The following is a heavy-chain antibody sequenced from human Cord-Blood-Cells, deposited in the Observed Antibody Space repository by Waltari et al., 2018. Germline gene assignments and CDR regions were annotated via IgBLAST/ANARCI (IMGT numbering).Heavy chain of an antibody. CDR2: IYTSGST. D-gene: IGHD7-27*01. V-gene: IGHV4-61*09. J-gene: IGHJ2*01. Sequence: QVQLQESGPGLVKPSQTLSLTCTAPGGAISSGRYYWRWIRQPAGKGLEWFGYIYTSGSTNYNPSLKSRVTISVDTSKNQFSLKLSSVTAADTAVYYCARVGGTQLGIWGWYFDLWGRGTLVTVSS. CDR1: GGAISSGRYY. CDR3: ARVGGTQLGIWGWYFDL.